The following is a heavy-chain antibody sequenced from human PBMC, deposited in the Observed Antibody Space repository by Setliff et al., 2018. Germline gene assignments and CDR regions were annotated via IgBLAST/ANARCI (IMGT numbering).Heavy chain of an antibody. J-gene: IGHJ4*02. D-gene: IGHD1-26*01. V-gene: IGHV4-61*09. Sequence: LSLXCTXSAASISIGXXXXSXIRQPDGKGLEWIGHIYTSGXTNYNPSLXRRVSISVNTTKNHLSLNVNSVTAADXXLYYXXXTXTYRYFDYWGQGTLVTVSS. CDR2: IYTSGXT. CDR3: XXTXTYRYFDY. CDR1: AASISIGX.